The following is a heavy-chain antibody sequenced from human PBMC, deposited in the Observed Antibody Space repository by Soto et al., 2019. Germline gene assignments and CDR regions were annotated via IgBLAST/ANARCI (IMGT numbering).Heavy chain of an antibody. D-gene: IGHD5-12*01. CDR2: INHSGST. J-gene: IGHJ6*03. CDR3: ARAEWLPGGTDYYYYMDV. Sequence: TLSLTCAVYGGSFSGYYWSWIRQPPGKGLEWIGEINHSGSTNYNPSLKSRVTISVDTSKNQFSLKLSSVTAADTAVYYCARAEWLPGGTDYYYYMDVWGKGTTVTVSS. CDR1: GGSFSGYY. V-gene: IGHV4-34*01.